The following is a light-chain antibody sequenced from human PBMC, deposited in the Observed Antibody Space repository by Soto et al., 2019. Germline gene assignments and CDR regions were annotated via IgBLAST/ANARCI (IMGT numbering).Light chain of an antibody. CDR2: AAS. J-gene: IGKJ3*01. V-gene: IGKV1D-16*01. Sequence: DIQMTQSPSSVSASVGDRVTITCRATQGISSWLAWYQQKPGKAPKLLIYAASSLQSGVPSRFSGSGSGTDFTLTINNLQPEDFATYYRQQYYSYPRFAFGPGTKVDIK. CDR1: QGISSW. CDR3: QQYYSYPRFA.